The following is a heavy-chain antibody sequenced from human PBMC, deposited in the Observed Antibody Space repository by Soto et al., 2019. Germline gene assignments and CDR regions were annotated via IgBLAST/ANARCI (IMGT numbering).Heavy chain of an antibody. J-gene: IGHJ6*02. CDR2: MNPNSGNT. CDR3: AGVLSWASYYDFWSGYYNYYYYGMDV. CDR1: GYTFSSYD. V-gene: IGHV1-8*01. Sequence: QVQLVQSGAEVKKPGASVKVSCKASGYTFSSYDINWVRQATGQGLEWMGWMNPNSGNTGYAQKFQGRVTMTRNTSIRTAYMELSSLRSEDTAVYYCAGVLSWASYYDFWSGYYNYYYYGMDVWGQGTTVTVSS. D-gene: IGHD3-3*01.